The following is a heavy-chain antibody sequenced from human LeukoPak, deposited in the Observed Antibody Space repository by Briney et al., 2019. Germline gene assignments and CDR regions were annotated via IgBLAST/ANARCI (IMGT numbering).Heavy chain of an antibody. J-gene: IGHJ4*02. CDR2: ISSSSSYI. CDR3: ARDLDVGYGDC. Sequence: GGSLRLSCAASGFTFSSYSMNWVRQAPGKGLEWVSSISSSSSYIYYADSVKGRFTISRDNSKNSLYLQMNILRAEDTAVYYCARDLDVGYGDCWGRGTLVTVS. CDR1: GFTFSSYS. D-gene: IGHD5-18*01. V-gene: IGHV3-21*01.